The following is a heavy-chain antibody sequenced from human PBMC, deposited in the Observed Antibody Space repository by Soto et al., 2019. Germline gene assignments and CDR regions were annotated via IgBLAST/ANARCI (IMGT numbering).Heavy chain of an antibody. V-gene: IGHV3-30*03. CDR3: ARLHCHSPNCVPLDP. D-gene: IGHD2-2*01. J-gene: IGHJ5*02. CDR2: ISYDGSNK. Sequence: QVQLVESGGGVVQPGRSLRLSCAASGFTFSSYGMHWVRQAPGKGLEWVAVISYDGSNKYYADSVKGRFTISRDNSKNTLYLQMNSLRAEDTAVYYCARLHCHSPNCVPLDPWGQGTLVIVSS. CDR1: GFTFSSYG.